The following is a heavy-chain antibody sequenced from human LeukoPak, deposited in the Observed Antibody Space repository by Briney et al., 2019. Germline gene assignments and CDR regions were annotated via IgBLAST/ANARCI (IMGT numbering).Heavy chain of an antibody. CDR2: ISSNGGST. D-gene: IGHD6-13*01. Sequence: QPGGSLRLSCAASGFTFSSYAVTWVRQAPGKGLEYVSAISSNGGSTYYADSVKGRFTISRDNSKNTLYLQMSSLRAEDTAVYYCVKDSAAKFSHIAAAGSFDYWGQGTLVTVSS. CDR3: VKDSAAKFSHIAAAGSFDY. J-gene: IGHJ4*02. CDR1: GFTFSSYA. V-gene: IGHV3-64D*09.